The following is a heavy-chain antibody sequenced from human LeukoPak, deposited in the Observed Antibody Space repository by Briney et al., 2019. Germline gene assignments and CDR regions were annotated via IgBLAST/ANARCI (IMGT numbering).Heavy chain of an antibody. D-gene: IGHD3-22*01. CDR1: GGSFSGYY. CDR2: INHSGST. J-gene: IGHJ3*02. Sequence: SETLSLTCAVYGGSFSGYYWSWIRQPPGKGLEWIGEINHSGSTNYNPSLKSRVTISVDTSKNQFSLKLSSVTAADTAVYYCARRVPYYDRPFGAFDIWGQGTMVTVSS. V-gene: IGHV4-34*01. CDR3: ARRVPYYDRPFGAFDI.